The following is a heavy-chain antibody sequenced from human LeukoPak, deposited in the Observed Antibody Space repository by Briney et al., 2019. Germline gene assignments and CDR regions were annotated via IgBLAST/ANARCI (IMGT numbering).Heavy chain of an antibody. CDR3: ARNGASRDGYQPLNWFDP. D-gene: IGHD5-24*01. CDR2: IYYSGST. Sequence: PSETLSLTCSVSGGSISGSSSYWGWIRQPPGKGLEWIGSIYYSGSTYYNPSLKSRVTISVDTSKNQFSLRLSSVTAADTAVYYCARNGASRDGYQPLNWFDPWGQGTLVTVSS. J-gene: IGHJ5*02. CDR1: GGSISGSSSY. V-gene: IGHV4-39*07.